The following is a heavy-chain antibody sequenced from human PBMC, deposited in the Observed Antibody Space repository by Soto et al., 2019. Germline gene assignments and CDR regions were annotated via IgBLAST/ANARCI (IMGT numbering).Heavy chain of an antibody. V-gene: IGHV3-23*01. CDR3: AKDIPVMTTGTTLRDY. Sequence: EVQLLESGGGLVQPGGSLRLSCAASGFTFSSYAMSWVRQAPGKGLEWVSAISGSGGSTYYADSVKGRFTISRDNSKNTLYLQMNSLRAEETAVYYCAKDIPVMTTGTTLRDYWGQGTLVTVSS. D-gene: IGHD4-17*01. CDR1: GFTFSSYA. J-gene: IGHJ4*02. CDR2: ISGSGGST.